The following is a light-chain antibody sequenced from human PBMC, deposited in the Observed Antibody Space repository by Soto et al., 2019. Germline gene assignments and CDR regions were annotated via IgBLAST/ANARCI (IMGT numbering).Light chain of an antibody. CDR1: SSNIGSNT. J-gene: IGLJ2*01. V-gene: IGLV1-44*01. CDR3: AAWDDRLKGVV. Sequence: QSVLTQPPSASGTPGQRVTISCSGSSSNIGSNTVNWYQQLPGTAPKLLIYSNNQRPSGVLHRFSGSKSGTSASLAISGLQSEDEADYYCAAWDDRLKGVVFGGGTKLTVL. CDR2: SNN.